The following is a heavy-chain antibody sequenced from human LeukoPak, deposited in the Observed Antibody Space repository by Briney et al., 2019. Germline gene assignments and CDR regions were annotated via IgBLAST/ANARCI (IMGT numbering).Heavy chain of an antibody. Sequence: GGSLRLSCAASGFTFGSYAMHWVRQAPGKGLEWVAVISYDGSNKYYADSVKGRFTISRDNSKNTLYLQMNSLRAEDTAVYYCARGLGPYGDYVTHFDYWGQGTLVTVSS. CDR1: GFTFGSYA. CDR2: ISYDGSNK. J-gene: IGHJ4*02. V-gene: IGHV3-30-3*01. D-gene: IGHD4-17*01. CDR3: ARGLGPYGDYVTHFDY.